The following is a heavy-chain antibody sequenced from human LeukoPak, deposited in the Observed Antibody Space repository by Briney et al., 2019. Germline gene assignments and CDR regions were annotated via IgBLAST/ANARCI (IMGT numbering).Heavy chain of an antibody. CDR2: IYGSTSA. D-gene: IGHD4-17*01. CDR1: GFAFSRYG. J-gene: IGHJ4*02. Sequence: GGSLRLSCAASGFAFSRYGMHWVRQAPGKGLEWVSLIYGSTSADYADSVKGRFTISRDTSMNTVYLQMNSLRAEDTAVYYCARLNFGDDYWGQGTLVTVSS. V-gene: IGHV3-NL1*01. CDR3: ARLNFGDDY.